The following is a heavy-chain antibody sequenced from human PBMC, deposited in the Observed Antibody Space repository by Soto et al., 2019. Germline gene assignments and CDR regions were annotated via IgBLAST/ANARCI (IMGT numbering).Heavy chain of an antibody. CDR3: ASGSYYYDSSGYYHY. CDR1: GDSISRDGYS. CDR2: IYHSGST. D-gene: IGHD3-22*01. Sequence: NPSLTCAVSGDSISRDGYSWAWIRLPPGKGLEWIGYIYHSGSTYYNPSLKSRVTISVDRSKNQFSLKLSSVTAADTAVYYCASGSYYYDSSGYYHYCGQGTLVTLS. J-gene: IGHJ4*02. V-gene: IGHV4-30-2*01.